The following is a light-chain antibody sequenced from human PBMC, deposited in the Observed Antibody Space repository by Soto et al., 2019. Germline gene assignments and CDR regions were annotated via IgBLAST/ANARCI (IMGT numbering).Light chain of an antibody. CDR1: SSNIGDNH. J-gene: IGLJ3*02. V-gene: IGLV1-51*01. CDR2: DND. CDR3: GAWDSSLSAWL. Sequence: QSVLTQPPSVSAAPGQTVTISCSGSSSNIGDNHVSWYQQFPGTAPKLLIYDNDNRPSGIPDRVSASKSGASASLAITGLQPGDEADYYCGAWDSSLSAWLFGGGTKLTVL.